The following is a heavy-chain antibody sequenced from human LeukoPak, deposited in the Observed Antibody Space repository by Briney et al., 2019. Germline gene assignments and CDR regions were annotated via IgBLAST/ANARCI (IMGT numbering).Heavy chain of an antibody. CDR2: IKQDGSEK. D-gene: IGHD3-3*01. CDR3: AKRQVDYDFWSGYYTHYGMAV. J-gene: IGHJ6*02. Sequence: GGSLRLSCAASGFTFSSYWMSGVRQAPGEGLEWVAHIKQDGSEKYYVDSVKGRFTISRDNAKNSLYLQMNSLSAEDTAVYYCAKRQVDYDFWSGYYTHYGMAVWGQGTTVTVSS. V-gene: IGHV3-7*01. CDR1: GFTFSSYW.